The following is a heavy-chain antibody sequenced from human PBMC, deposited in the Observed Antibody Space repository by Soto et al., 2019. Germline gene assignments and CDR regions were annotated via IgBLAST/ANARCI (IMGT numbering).Heavy chain of an antibody. V-gene: IGHV4-30-4*01. CDR1: GGSISSGDYY. CDR3: ATTYFFGSGSGY. Sequence: SETLSLTCTVSGGSISSGDYYWSWIRQPPGKGLEWIGYIYYSGSPYYNPSLKSRVTISLDTSKNQFSLKLSSVTAADTAVYYCATTYFFGSGSGYWGQGTLVTVSS. CDR2: IYYSGSP. J-gene: IGHJ4*02. D-gene: IGHD3-10*01.